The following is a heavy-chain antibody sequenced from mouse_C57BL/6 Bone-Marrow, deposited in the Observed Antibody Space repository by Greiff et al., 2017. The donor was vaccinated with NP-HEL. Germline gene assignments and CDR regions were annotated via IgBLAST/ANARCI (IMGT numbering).Heavy chain of an antibody. D-gene: IGHD1-1*01. Sequence: EVNLVESGGGLVQPGGSLKLSCAASGFTFSDYYMYWVRQTPEKRLEWVAYISNGGGSTYYPDTVKGRITISRDNAKNTLYLQMSRLKSEDTAMYYCARCITTYAMDYWGQGTSVTVSS. V-gene: IGHV5-12*01. CDR1: GFTFSDYY. J-gene: IGHJ4*01. CDR3: ARCITTYAMDY. CDR2: ISNGGGST.